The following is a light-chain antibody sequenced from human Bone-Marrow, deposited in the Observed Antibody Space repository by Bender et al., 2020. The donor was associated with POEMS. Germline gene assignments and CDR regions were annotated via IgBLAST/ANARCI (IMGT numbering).Light chain of an antibody. Sequence: QSALTQPRSVSGSPGQSITISCTGTSSDVSGYNYVSWYQQHPGKAPKLIIFDVTERPSGVPDRFSGSRSGSTASLIISGLQTGDEGDYYCSSWDDSLSGWVFGGGTKLTVL. J-gene: IGLJ3*02. CDR3: SSWDDSLSGWV. V-gene: IGLV2-11*01. CDR1: SSDVSGYNY. CDR2: DVT.